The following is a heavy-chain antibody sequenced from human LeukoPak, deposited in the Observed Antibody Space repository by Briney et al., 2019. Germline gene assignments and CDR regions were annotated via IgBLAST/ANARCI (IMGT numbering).Heavy chain of an antibody. J-gene: IGHJ6*02. CDR1: GGSFSGYY. V-gene: IGHV4-34*01. D-gene: IGHD3-9*01. CDR2: INHSGST. CDR3: AREPLRYFDWVYGMDV. Sequence: PSETLSLTCAVYGGSFSGYYWSWIRQPPGKGLEWIGEINHSGSTNYNPSLKSRVTISVDTSKNQLSLKLSSVTAADTAVYYCAREPLRYFDWVYGMDVWGQGTTVTVSS.